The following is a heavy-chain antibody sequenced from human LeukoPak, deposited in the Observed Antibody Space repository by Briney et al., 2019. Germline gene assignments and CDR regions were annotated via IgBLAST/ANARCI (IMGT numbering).Heavy chain of an antibody. Sequence: PSETLSLTCAVYGGSFSSYYWGWIRQPPGKGLEWIGSIYYSGSTYYNPSLKSRVTISVDTSKNQFSLKLSSVTAADTAVYYCARGPRGYSYGYFDYWGQGTLVTVSS. CDR1: GGSFSSYY. CDR2: IYYSGST. J-gene: IGHJ4*02. D-gene: IGHD5-18*01. CDR3: ARGPRGYSYGYFDY. V-gene: IGHV4-34*01.